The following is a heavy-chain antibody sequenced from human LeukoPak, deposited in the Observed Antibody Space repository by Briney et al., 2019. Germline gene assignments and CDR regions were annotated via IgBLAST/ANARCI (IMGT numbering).Heavy chain of an antibody. CDR3: ARELVSLGVRYFET. CDR2: ITGSSTWK. J-gene: IGHJ2*01. D-gene: IGHD2-8*01. Sequence: PGGSLRLSCAASGLTFSTYGMAWVRQAPGKGLQWVSGITGSSTWKHYADSVKGRFIISRDNSKNTVHLQMHSLRAEDTAIYYCARELVSLGVRYFETWGRGALVTVSS. V-gene: IGHV3-23*01. CDR1: GLTFSTYG.